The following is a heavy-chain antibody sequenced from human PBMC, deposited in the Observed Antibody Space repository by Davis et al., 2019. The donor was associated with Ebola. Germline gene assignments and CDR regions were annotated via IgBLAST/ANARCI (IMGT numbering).Heavy chain of an antibody. CDR3: TSTGTTVVTPKDY. Sequence: KVSCKASGYTFTSYGISWVRQASGKGLEWVGRIRSKANSYATAYAASVKGRFTISRDDSKNTAYLQMNSLKTEDTAVYYCTSTGTTVVTPKDYWGQGTLVTVSS. CDR2: IRSKANSYAT. J-gene: IGHJ4*02. D-gene: IGHD4-23*01. CDR1: GYTFTSYG. V-gene: IGHV3-73*01.